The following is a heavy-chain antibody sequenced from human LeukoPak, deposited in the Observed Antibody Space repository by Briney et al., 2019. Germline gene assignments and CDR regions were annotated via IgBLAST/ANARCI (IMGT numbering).Heavy chain of an antibody. CDR2: IDHTGST. Sequence: SETLSLICSVSDDSISIYYWSWIRQPPGKGLEWIGYIDHTGSTKYNPSLKSRVTISVDTSKNQFSLRLSSVTAADTAVYYCARDWGVSARPGYMDVWGKGTTVTVSS. V-gene: IGHV4-59*01. CDR3: ARDWGVSARPGYMDV. CDR1: DDSISIYY. J-gene: IGHJ6*03. D-gene: IGHD6-6*01.